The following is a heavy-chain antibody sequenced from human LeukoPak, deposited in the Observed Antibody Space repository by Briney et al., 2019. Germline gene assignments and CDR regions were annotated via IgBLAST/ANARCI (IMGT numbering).Heavy chain of an antibody. CDR1: GGSISSYY. V-gene: IGHV4-59*08. CDR2: IYYSGST. J-gene: IGHJ4*02. D-gene: IGHD5-18*01. Sequence: PSETLSPTCTVSGGSISSYYWSWIRQPPGKGLEWIGYIYYSGSTNYNPSLKSRVTISVDTSKNQFSLKLSSVTAADTAVYYCARQSSYGTTPPDYWGQGTLVTVSS. CDR3: ARQSSYGTTPPDY.